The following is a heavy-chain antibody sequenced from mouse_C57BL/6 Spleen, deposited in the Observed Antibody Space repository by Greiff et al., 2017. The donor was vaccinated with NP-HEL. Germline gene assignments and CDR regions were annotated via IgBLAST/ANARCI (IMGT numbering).Heavy chain of an antibody. CDR3: ARPSLYYGSSYWYFDV. Sequence: ESGPGLVKPSQSLSLTCSVTGYSITSGYYWNWIRQFPGNKLEWMGYISYDGSNNYNPSLKNRISITRDTSKNQFFLKLNSVTTEDTATYYCARPSLYYGSSYWYFDVWGTGTTVTVSS. J-gene: IGHJ1*03. CDR2: ISYDGSN. CDR1: GYSITSGYY. V-gene: IGHV3-6*01. D-gene: IGHD1-1*01.